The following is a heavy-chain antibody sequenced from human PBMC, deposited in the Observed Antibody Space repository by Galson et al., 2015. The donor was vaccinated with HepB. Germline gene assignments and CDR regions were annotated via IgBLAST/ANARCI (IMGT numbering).Heavy chain of an antibody. V-gene: IGHV3-48*03. J-gene: IGHJ4*02. CDR1: GFPFSSYE. CDR2: INNAGTTM. CDR3: AAHTADGESTFDF. Sequence: SLRLSCAASGFPFSSYEMNWVRQAPGKGPEWLSYINNAGTTMYYADSVKGRFSISRDNAKNSLYLQLNSLRAEDTAVYSCAAHTADGESTFDFWGQGTLVTVSS. D-gene: IGHD4-17*01.